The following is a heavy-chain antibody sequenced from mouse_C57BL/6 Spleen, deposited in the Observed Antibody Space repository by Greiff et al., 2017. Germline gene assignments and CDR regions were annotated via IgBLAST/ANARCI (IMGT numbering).Heavy chain of an antibody. CDR2: IDPETGGT. D-gene: IGHD1-1*01. Sequence: QVQLQQSGAELVRPGASVTLSCKASGYTFTDYEMHWVKQTPVHGLEWIGAIDPETGGTAYNQKFKGKAILTADKSSSTAYMELRSLTSEDSAVYYCTRKDCYDSSYFDCWGRGTTLTVSS. J-gene: IGHJ2*01. V-gene: IGHV1-15*01. CDR1: GYTFTDYE. CDR3: TRKDCYDSSYFDC.